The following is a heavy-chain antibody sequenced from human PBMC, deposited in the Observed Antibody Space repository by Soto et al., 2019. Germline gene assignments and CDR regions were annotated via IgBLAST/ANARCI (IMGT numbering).Heavy chain of an antibody. CDR2: IIPIFGTV. D-gene: IGHD5-18*01. J-gene: IGHJ2*01. CDR3: ARGNHRWIQLWYFDL. V-gene: IGHV1-69*12. CDR1: GGTFSNYP. Sequence: QVQLVQSGAEVKKPGSSVKVSCKASGGTFSNYPISWVRQAPGQGLEWMGGIIPIFGTVNYAQKFQGRVTITADESTSPAYMELSSLRSEDTAVYYCARGNHRWIQLWYFDLWGRGTLVTVSS.